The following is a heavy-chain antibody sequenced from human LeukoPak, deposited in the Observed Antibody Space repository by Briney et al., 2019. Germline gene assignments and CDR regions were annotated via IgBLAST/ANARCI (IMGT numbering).Heavy chain of an antibody. D-gene: IGHD1-7*01. CDR1: GFTFSNYW. Sequence: PGGSLRLSCAASGFTFSNYWMSWVRLAPGKGPEWVANMKQDGSGKYYVDSVKGRFTISRDNAKNSLYLQMNSLRAEDTAIYFCAREDDWNYEDYWGQGTLVTVSS. CDR2: MKQDGSGK. V-gene: IGHV3-7*01. CDR3: AREDDWNYEDY. J-gene: IGHJ4*02.